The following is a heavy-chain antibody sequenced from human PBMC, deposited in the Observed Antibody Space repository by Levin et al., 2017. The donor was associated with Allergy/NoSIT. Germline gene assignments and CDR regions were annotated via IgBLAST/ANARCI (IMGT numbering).Heavy chain of an antibody. CDR3: ATTKDTVHPVDY. V-gene: IGHV4-59*01. CDR1: GGSISSYY. CDR2: IYYSGST. D-gene: IGHD5-18*01. J-gene: IGHJ4*02. Sequence: SETLSLTCTVSGGSISSYYWSWIRQPPGKGLEWIGYIYYSGSTNYNPSLKSRVTISVDTSKNQFSLKLSSVTAADTAVYYCATTKDTVHPVDYWGQGTLVTVSS.